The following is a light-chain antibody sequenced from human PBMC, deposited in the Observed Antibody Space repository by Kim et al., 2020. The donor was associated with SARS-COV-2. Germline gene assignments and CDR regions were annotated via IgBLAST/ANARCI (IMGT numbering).Light chain of an antibody. V-gene: IGKV1-17*01. CDR3: LQHNTYPIT. CDR1: QDIGND. Sequence: ATVGDRVTITCRASQDIGNDLGWYQQKPGGAPKRLIYGAFNLQSGVPSRFSGSGSGTEFTLTINRLQPEDFATYFCLQHNTYPITFGQGTRLEIK. CDR2: GAF. J-gene: IGKJ5*01.